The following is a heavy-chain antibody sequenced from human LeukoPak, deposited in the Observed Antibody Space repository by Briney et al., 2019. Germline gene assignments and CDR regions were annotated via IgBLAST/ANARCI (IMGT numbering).Heavy chain of an antibody. CDR2: INPNSGGT. V-gene: IGHV1-2*02. J-gene: IGHJ4*02. Sequence: ASVKVSCKASGYTFTGYYMHWVRQAPGQGLEWIGWINPNSGGTNYEQNFQGRVTMTRDTYISTDYMELSRLRSDETDVYYCARGYCSGGSCYPFDYWGQGTLVTVSS. CDR1: GYTFTGYY. D-gene: IGHD2-15*01. CDR3: ARGYCSGGSCYPFDY.